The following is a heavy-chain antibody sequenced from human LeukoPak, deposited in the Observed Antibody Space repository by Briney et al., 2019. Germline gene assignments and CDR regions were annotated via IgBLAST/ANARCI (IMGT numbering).Heavy chain of an antibody. J-gene: IGHJ3*02. Sequence: GGSLRLSCTASGFTFSNYAMSWVRQAPGKGLEWVSSLSNDAAKTYYADSVKGRFTISRDNSKNTLYLEVNSLRAEDTAVYYCARYSVPATIGWGAFDIWGQGTMVTVSS. V-gene: IGHV3-23*01. CDR1: GFTFSNYA. CDR2: LSNDAAKT. D-gene: IGHD2-2*01. CDR3: ARYSVPATIGWGAFDI.